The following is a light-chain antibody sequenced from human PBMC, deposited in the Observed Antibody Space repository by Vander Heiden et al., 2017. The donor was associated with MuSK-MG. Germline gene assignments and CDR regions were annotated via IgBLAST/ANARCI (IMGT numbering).Light chain of an antibody. CDR3: QSSSYT. V-gene: IGKV3-20*01. CDR2: DAS. Sequence: EIVLTQSPGTLSLSPGERVTLSCKASQSVSGRYLAGYQQRPGQAPRLLIHDASTRATGVKDRVSGSGSGTDFTRTISRLEAEDFAVEHGQSSSYTFGQGTKLEIK. J-gene: IGKJ2*01. CDR1: QSVSGRY.